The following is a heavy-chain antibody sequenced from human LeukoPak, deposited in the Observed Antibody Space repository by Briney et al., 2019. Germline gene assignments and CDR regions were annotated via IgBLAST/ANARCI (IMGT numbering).Heavy chain of an antibody. CDR3: ARGDRSGYIFDY. J-gene: IGHJ4*02. Sequence: SETLSLTCTVSGGSLRSYYLSWIRQPPGKGLEWIGYIYYSGSTNYNPSRKSRVTMSVETSKNQFSLKLTSVTAADTAVYYCARGDRSGYIFDYWGQGSLVTVSS. CDR2: IYYSGST. V-gene: IGHV4-59*01. CDR1: GGSLRSYY. D-gene: IGHD3-22*01.